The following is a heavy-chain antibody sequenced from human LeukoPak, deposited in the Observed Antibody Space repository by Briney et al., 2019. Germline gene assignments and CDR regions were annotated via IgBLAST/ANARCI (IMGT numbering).Heavy chain of an antibody. CDR2: ISGSGGGT. J-gene: IGHJ4*02. CDR1: GITLSNYG. Sequence: GGSLRLSCAVSGITLSNYGMSWVRQAPGKGREWVAGISGSGGGTNYADSVKGRFTISRDNPKNTLYLQMNSLGAEDTAVYFCAKRGVVIRVILVGFHKEAYYFDSWGQGALVTVSS. V-gene: IGHV3-23*01. CDR3: AKRGVVIRVILVGFHKEAYYFDS. D-gene: IGHD3-22*01.